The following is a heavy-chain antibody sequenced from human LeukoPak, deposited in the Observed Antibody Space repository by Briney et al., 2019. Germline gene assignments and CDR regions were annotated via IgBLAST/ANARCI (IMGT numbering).Heavy chain of an antibody. CDR1: GYSISSGYY. CDR3: ARHTNYGVTDAFDI. J-gene: IGHJ3*02. D-gene: IGHD4-17*01. V-gene: IGHV4-38-2*01. Sequence: SETLSLTCAVSGYSISSGYYWGWIRQPPGKGLEWIGSIYHSGSTYYNPSLKSRVTISVDTSKNQFSLKLSSVTAADTAVYYCARHTNYGVTDAFDIWGQGTMVTVSS. CDR2: IYHSGST.